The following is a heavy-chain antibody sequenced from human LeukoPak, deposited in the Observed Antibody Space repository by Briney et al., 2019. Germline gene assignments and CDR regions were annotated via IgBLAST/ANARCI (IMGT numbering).Heavy chain of an antibody. J-gene: IGHJ5*02. Sequence: HAGGCLRLSCAASGFSFTGSAMHWVRQAPGKGLEWVGRMRSKGNSYATDYAASVKGRFTISRDDSKNTAYLQMNSLKIEDTAVYYCTRHFDFGGNNYWFDPWGQGTLVSVSS. CDR2: MRSKGNSYAT. V-gene: IGHV3-73*01. CDR3: TRHFDFGGNNYWFDP. D-gene: IGHD4-23*01. CDR1: GFSFTGSA.